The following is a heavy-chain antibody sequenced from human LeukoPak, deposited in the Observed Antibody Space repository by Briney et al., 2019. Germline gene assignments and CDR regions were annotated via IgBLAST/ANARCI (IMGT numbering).Heavy chain of an antibody. Sequence: SETLSLTCTVSGGSVSTNYWNWVRQPPGRGLEWIGLMYYSGSANYNPSLKSRVTISVDTSKNQVSLKLSSVTTADTAVYYCARDAEFRNGDYEVDVLDIWGQGTMVTVSS. CDR1: GGSVSTNY. CDR3: ARDAEFRNGDYEVDVLDI. CDR2: MYYSGSA. J-gene: IGHJ3*02. V-gene: IGHV4-59*02. D-gene: IGHD4-17*01.